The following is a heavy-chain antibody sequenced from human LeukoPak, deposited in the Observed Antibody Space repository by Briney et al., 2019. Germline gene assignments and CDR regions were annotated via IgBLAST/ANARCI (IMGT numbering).Heavy chain of an antibody. CDR1: GGSVSSGSYY. CDR2: IYYSGST. V-gene: IGHV4-61*01. Sequence: SETLSLTCTVSGGSVSSGSYYWSWIRQPPGKGLEWIGYIYYSGSTNYNPSLKSRVTISVDTSKNQFSLKLSSVTAADTAVYYCARGGHSSGYYFIDYWGQGTLVTVSS. J-gene: IGHJ4*02. CDR3: ARGGHSSGYYFIDY. D-gene: IGHD3-22*01.